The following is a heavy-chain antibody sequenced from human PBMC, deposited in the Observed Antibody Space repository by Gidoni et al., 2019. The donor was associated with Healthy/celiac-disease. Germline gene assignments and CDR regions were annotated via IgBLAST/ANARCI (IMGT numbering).Heavy chain of an antibody. D-gene: IGHD1-26*01. CDR3: AKDWSGSYYSWFDP. CDR2: ISGSGGST. V-gene: IGHV3-23*01. J-gene: IGHJ5*02. Sequence: MVWVSQAPGSGGEWVSAISGSGGSTYYADSVKCRFTISRDNSKNTLYLQMNRLRAEDTAVYYCAKDWSGSYYSWFDPWGQGTLVTVSS.